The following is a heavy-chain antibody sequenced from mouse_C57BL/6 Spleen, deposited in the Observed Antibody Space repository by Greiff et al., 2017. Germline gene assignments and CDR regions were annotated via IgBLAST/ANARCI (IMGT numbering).Heavy chain of an antibody. CDR3: ARRDTFFDV. J-gene: IGHJ1*03. V-gene: IGHV1-76*01. CDR2: IYPGSGNT. Sequence: VQLQQSGAELVRPGASVKLSCKASGYTFTDYYINWVQQRPGQGLEWIARIYPGSGNTYYNEKFKGKATLTAEKSSSTAYMQLSSLTSEDSAVYFCARRDTFFDVWGTGTTVTVSS. CDR1: GYTFTDYY. D-gene: IGHD5-1-1*01.